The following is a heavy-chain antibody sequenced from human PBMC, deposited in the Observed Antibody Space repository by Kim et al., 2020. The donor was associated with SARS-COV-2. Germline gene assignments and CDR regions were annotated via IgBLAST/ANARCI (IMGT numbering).Heavy chain of an antibody. V-gene: IGHV4-34*01. CDR1: GGSFSGYY. D-gene: IGHD5-18*01. Sequence: SETLSLTCAVYGGSFSGYYWSWIRQPPGKGLEWIGEINHSGSTNYNPSLKSRVTISVDTSKNQFSLKLSSVTAADTAVYYCARGRDSYGPYYFDYWGQGTLVTVSS. CDR3: ARGRDSYGPYYFDY. J-gene: IGHJ4*02. CDR2: INHSGST.